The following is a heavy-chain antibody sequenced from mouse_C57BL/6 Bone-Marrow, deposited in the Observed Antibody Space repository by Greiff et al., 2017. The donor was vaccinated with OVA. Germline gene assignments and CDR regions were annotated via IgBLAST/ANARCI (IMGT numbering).Heavy chain of an antibody. CDR2: ISDGGSYT. Sequence: EVQLQESGGGLVKPGGSLKLSCAASGFTFSSYAMSWVRQTPEKRLEWVATISDGGSYTYYPDNVKGRFTISRDNAKNNLYLQMSHLKSEDTAMYYCARGGYGSRFAYWGQGTLVTVSA. D-gene: IGHD1-1*01. V-gene: IGHV5-4*01. CDR3: ARGGYGSRFAY. J-gene: IGHJ3*01. CDR1: GFTFSSYA.